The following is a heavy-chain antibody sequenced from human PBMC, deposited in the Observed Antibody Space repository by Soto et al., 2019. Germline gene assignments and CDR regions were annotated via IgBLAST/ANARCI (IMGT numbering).Heavy chain of an antibody. CDR3: ARLVACSGGSCRFDP. Sequence: LETLSLTCTVSGGSISSSSYYWAWIRQPPGKGLEWIGSINYSGTTYYIASLKSRVTISIDTSKNQFSLRLNSVTAADTAVYYCARLVACSGGSCRFDPWGQGTLVS. V-gene: IGHV4-39*01. CDR2: INYSGTT. J-gene: IGHJ5*02. D-gene: IGHD2-15*01. CDR1: GGSISSSSYY.